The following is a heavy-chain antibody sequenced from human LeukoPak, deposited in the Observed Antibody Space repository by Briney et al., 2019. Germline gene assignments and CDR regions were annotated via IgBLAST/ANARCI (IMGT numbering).Heavy chain of an antibody. CDR1: GCTFTRYY. Sequence: ASVKVSCKASGCTFTRYYMHWVPQAPGQEVEWMGWINPNSGGTNYAQKFQGRVTMTRDTSISTAYMELSRLRSDDTAVYYCARITMVRGVISHWGQGTLVTVSS. V-gene: IGHV1-2*02. D-gene: IGHD3-10*01. CDR2: INPNSGGT. J-gene: IGHJ4*02. CDR3: ARITMVRGVISH.